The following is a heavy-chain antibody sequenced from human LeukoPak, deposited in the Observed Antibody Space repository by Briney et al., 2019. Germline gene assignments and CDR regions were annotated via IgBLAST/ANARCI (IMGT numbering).Heavy chain of an antibody. V-gene: IGHV3-7*05. CDR1: GFNFGNYW. J-gene: IGHJ4*02. CDR3: ARPGYSGYAFDC. CDR2: IKQDGSEQ. Sequence: GGSLRLSCGGSGFNFGNYWMTWVRQAPGRGLEWVAHIKQDGSEQSLVDSVKGRFSISRDYAKNSLYLQMNSLRAEDTAVYYCARPGYSGYAFDCWGQGTPVTVSS. D-gene: IGHD5-12*01.